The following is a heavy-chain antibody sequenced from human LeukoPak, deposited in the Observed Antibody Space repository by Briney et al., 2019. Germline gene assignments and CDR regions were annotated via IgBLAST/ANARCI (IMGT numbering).Heavy chain of an antibody. Sequence: GGSLRLSCAASGFTFSSYGMNWVRQAPGKRLEWVSSISSSSRNIFYADSVTGRFTISRDNAKNSLYLQMNSLRAEDTAVYYCARDASRGLVSDYWGQGTLVTVSS. J-gene: IGHJ4*02. V-gene: IGHV3-21*01. CDR3: ARDASRGLVSDY. CDR1: GFTFSSYG. D-gene: IGHD3-10*01. CDR2: ISSSSRNI.